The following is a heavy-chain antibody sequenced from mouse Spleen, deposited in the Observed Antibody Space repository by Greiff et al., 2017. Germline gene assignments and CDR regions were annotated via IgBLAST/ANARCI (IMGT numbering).Heavy chain of an antibody. D-gene: IGHD1-1*01. J-gene: IGHJ1*01. Sequence: EVKVVESGGGLVKPGGSLKLSCAASGFTFSSYAMSWVRQTPEKRLEWVATISSGGSYTYYPDSVKGRFTISRDNAKNTLYLQMSSLRSEDTAMYYCARHDGSSYWYFDVWGAGTTVTVSS. CDR2: ISSGGSYT. V-gene: IGHV5-9-3*01. CDR1: GFTFSSYA. CDR3: ARHDGSSYWYFDV.